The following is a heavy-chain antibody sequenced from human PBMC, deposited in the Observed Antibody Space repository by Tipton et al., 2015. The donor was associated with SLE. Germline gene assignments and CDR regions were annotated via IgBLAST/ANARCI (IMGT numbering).Heavy chain of an antibody. Sequence: TLSLTCTVSGGSISSYYWSWIRQPPGKGLEWIGYIYYSGSTYYNPSLKSRITISVDTSKKQFSLKVSSVTAADTAIYYCARGESPGGTFDYWGQGTLVTVSS. V-gene: IGHV4-59*08. CDR2: IYYSGST. J-gene: IGHJ4*02. CDR1: GGSISSYY. D-gene: IGHD1-26*01. CDR3: ARGESPGGTFDY.